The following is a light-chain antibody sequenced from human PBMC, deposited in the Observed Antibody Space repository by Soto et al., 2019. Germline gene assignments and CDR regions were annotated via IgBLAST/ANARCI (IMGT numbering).Light chain of an antibody. CDR2: RAS. CDR1: QSIEDL. V-gene: IGKV1-5*03. J-gene: IGKJ1*01. CDR3: QQYRSYST. Sequence: DIQMTQSPATLSASVGDRVTITCRARQSIEDLLAWYQQKPGIAPKPLVYRASTLESGVPSRFSGSGSGTEFTLTINSLQPDDFATYFCQQYRSYSTFGQGTKVEI.